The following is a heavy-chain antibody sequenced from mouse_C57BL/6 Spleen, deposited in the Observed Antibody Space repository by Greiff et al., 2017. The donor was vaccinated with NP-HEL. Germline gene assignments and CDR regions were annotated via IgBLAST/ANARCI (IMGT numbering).Heavy chain of an antibody. J-gene: IGHJ4*01. CDR1: GYTFTSYW. CDR3: ARAGYGNGGYYAMDY. D-gene: IGHD2-10*02. V-gene: IGHV1-52*01. Sequence: VKLQQPGAELVRPGSSVKLSCKASGYTFTSYWMHWVKQRPIQGLEWIGNIDPSDSETHYNHKFKDKATLTVDKSSSTAYMQLSSLTSEDSAVYYCARAGYGNGGYYAMDYWGQGTSVTVSS. CDR2: IDPSDSET.